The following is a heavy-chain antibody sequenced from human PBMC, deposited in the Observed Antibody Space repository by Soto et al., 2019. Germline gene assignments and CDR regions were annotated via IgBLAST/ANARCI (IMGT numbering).Heavy chain of an antibody. CDR3: AKELAAAGTPSRYYYYGMDV. D-gene: IGHD6-13*01. V-gene: IGHV3-23*01. J-gene: IGHJ6*02. CDR2: ISGSGGST. Sequence: GGSLRLSCAASGCTFRSYAVSWVRPAPGKWLEWVSAISGSGGSTYYADSVKGRFTISRDNSKNMLYPQMNSLRAEDTAVYYCAKELAAAGTPSRYYYYGMDVWGQGTTVTV. CDR1: GCTFRSYA.